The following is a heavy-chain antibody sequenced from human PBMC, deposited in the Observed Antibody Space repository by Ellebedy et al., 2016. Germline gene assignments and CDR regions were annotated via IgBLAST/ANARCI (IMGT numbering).Heavy chain of an antibody. CDR2: IWFDGSNK. V-gene: IGHV3-33*08. CDR3: ARDRISASGIFDY. D-gene: IGHD6-13*01. J-gene: IGHJ4*02. CDR1: GFTFSSDG. Sequence: GGSLRLSCAASGFTFSSDGMHWVRQAPGKGLEWVAVIWFDGSNKYYADSVKGRFTISRDNSKNTLYLQMNSLRAEDTAVYYCARDRISASGIFDYWGQGTLVTVSS.